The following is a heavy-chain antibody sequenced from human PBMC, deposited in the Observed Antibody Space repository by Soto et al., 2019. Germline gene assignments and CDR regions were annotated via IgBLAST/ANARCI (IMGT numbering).Heavy chain of an antibody. CDR3: ARGPRYCSSSTCFAGVNWFDP. J-gene: IGHJ5*02. CDR1: GYTFTSFG. Sequence: ASVKVSCKASGYTFTSFGISWVRQAPGQGLEWMGWISGFNGNTKYAQKVQGRVTMTTDTSANTAYMELRSLTSDDTAVYYCARGPRYCSSSTCFAGVNWFDPWGQGTPVTVSS. CDR2: ISGFNGNT. D-gene: IGHD2-2*01. V-gene: IGHV1-18*04.